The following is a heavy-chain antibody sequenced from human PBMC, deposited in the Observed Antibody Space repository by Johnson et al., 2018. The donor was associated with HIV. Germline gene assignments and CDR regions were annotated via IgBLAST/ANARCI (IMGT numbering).Heavy chain of an antibody. Sequence: VQLVESGGGLIQPGGSLRLSCAASGFTVSSNYMSWVRQAPGKGLEWVSLIYSGGSTYYADSVKGRFTISRDNSKNTLYLQMNSLRAEDTAVYYCAKDPYSRKDAFDIWGQGTMVTVSS. D-gene: IGHD1-14*01. V-gene: IGHV3-53*01. CDR1: GFTVSSNY. J-gene: IGHJ3*02. CDR3: AKDPYSRKDAFDI. CDR2: IYSGGST.